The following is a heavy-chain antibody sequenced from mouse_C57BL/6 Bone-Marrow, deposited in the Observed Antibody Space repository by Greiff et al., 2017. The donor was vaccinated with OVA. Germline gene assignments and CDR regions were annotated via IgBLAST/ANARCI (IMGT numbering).Heavy chain of an antibody. CDR3: ARRGAWFAY. CDR2: ISSGGSYT. J-gene: IGHJ3*01. Sequence: EVQLVESGGDLVKPGGSLKLSCAASGFTFSSYGMSWVRQTPDKRLEWVATISSGGSYTYYPDSVKGRFTISRDNAKNTLYLQMSRLKSEDTAMYYCARRGAWFAYWGQGTLVTVSA. V-gene: IGHV5-6*01. CDR1: GFTFSSYG.